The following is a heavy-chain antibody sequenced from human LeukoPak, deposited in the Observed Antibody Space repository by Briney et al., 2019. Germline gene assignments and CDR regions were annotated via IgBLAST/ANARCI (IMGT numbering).Heavy chain of an antibody. V-gene: IGHV3-74*01. Sequence: PGGSLRLSCAASGFTFGSYWMHWVRQAPGKGLVWVSRINSDGSSTSYADSVKGRFTISRDNAKNTLYLQMNSLRAEDTAVYYCARDEYDSSGYYSYFDYWGQGTLVTVSS. J-gene: IGHJ4*02. D-gene: IGHD3-22*01. CDR2: INSDGSST. CDR3: ARDEYDSSGYYSYFDY. CDR1: GFTFGSYW.